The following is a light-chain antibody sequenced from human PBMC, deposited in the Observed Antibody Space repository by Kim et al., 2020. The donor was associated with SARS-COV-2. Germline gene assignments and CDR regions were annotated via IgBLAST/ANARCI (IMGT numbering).Light chain of an antibody. Sequence: APGKTARITCGGNNIETKSVDWFQQKPGQAPVLVIYNDDDRPSGIPERFSGSKSGNTATLTISRVEAGDEADYYCQVWDSSTDHGVFGGGTQLTVL. J-gene: IGLJ7*01. CDR3: QVWDSSTDHGV. CDR2: NDD. V-gene: IGLV3-21*04. CDR1: NIETKS.